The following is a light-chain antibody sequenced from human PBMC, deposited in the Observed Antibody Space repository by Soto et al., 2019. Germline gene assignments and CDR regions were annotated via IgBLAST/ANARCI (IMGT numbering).Light chain of an antibody. Sequence: DIQLTQSPSFLSAAVGDRVTIICRASQDISNYLAWYQQKPGKAPKLLIFGAFTLQSGVPSRFSGSGSGTEFTLTISSLQPEDFAIYYCHQRQSWPRTFGQGTTVDI. CDR3: HQRQSWPRT. J-gene: IGKJ1*01. CDR2: GAF. CDR1: QDISNY. V-gene: IGKV1-9*01.